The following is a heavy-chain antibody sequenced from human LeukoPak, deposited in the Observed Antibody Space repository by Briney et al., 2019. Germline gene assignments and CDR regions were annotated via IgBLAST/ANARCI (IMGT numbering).Heavy chain of an antibody. Sequence: GGSLRLSCAAPGFTFSSYAMSWVRQAPGKGLEWVSAISGSGGSTYYADSVKSRFTISRDNSKNTLYLQMNSLRAEDTALYYCAKCHLVRLMRPMEDWGQGTLVTVSS. J-gene: IGHJ4*02. D-gene: IGHD2-8*01. CDR2: ISGSGGST. CDR1: GFTFSSYA. V-gene: IGHV3-23*01. CDR3: AKCHLVRLMRPMED.